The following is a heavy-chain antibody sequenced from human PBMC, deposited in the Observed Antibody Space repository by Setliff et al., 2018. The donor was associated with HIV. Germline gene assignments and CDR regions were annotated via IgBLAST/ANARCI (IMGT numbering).Heavy chain of an antibody. J-gene: IGHJ5*02. V-gene: IGHV4-30-4*08. CDR2: IYNTGDA. D-gene: IGHD6-19*01. Sequence: SETLSLTCTVSGGSIDSGEYYWSWSRQRPGKGLEWIGYIYNTGDAYYNPPLKGRVTISVDKSKNQFSLKLSSVTAADTAVYYCARGPARAVARPGWLDPWGQGTLVTVSS. CDR3: ARGPARAVARPGWLDP. CDR1: GGSIDSGEYY.